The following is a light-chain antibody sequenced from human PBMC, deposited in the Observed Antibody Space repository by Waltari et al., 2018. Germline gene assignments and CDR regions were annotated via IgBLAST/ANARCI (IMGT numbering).Light chain of an antibody. CDR2: DVT. Sequence: QSALTQPASVSGSPGQSITISCSGSSSDVDSYNLVSWYQQHPGKVPKLMIYDVTKRPSGVPDRFSGSGSGNTASLTVSGLQPEDEADYYCTSDAGSNSNSFYVFGTGTKVTVL. CDR1: SSDVDSYNL. CDR3: TSDAGSNSNSFYV. V-gene: IGLV2-8*01. J-gene: IGLJ1*01.